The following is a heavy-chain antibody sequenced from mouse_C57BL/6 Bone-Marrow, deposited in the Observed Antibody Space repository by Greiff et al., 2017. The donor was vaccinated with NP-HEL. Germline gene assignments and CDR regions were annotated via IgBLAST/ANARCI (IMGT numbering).Heavy chain of an antibody. V-gene: IGHV14-4*01. CDR1: GFNIKDDY. J-gene: IGHJ3*01. Sequence: EVKLQESGAELVRPGASVKLSCTASGFNIKDDYMHWVKQRPEQGLEWIGWIDPENGDTEYASKFQGKAAITADTSSNTASLPLSSLTSEDTAVYYFTTFDYYVVFAYWGQGTLVTVSA. D-gene: IGHD1-1*01. CDR2: IDPENGDT. CDR3: TTFDYYVVFAY.